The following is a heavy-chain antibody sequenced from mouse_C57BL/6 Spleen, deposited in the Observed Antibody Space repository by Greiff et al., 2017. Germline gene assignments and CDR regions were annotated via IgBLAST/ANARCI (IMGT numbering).Heavy chain of an antibody. Sequence: QVQLQQPGAELVKPGASVKMSCKASGYTFTSYWITWVKQRPGQGLEWIGDIYPGSGSTNYNEKFKSKATLTVDTSSSTAYMQLSSLTSEDSAVYYCARQGYDYVSFAYWGQGTLVTVSA. D-gene: IGHD2-4*01. J-gene: IGHJ3*01. V-gene: IGHV1-55*01. CDR3: ARQGYDYVSFAY. CDR2: IYPGSGST. CDR1: GYTFTSYW.